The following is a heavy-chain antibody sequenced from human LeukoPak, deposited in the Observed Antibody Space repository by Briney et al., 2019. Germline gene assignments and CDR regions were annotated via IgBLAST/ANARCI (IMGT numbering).Heavy chain of an antibody. V-gene: IGHV3-23*01. CDR1: GVTLSNYA. J-gene: IGHJ4*02. D-gene: IGHD5-18*01. CDR2: ISSSGSGGNT. CDR3: ARDLAYSRLDY. Sequence: GGSLRLSCVASGVTLSNYAMSWARQAPGKGLEWVSGISSSGSGGNTYYADSVKGRFTISRDNAENSLYLQMNSLRVEDTAFYYCARDLAYSRLDYWGQGMLVTVSS.